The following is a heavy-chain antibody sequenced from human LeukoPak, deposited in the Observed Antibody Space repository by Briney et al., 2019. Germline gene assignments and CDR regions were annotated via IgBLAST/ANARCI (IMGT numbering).Heavy chain of an antibody. Sequence: GGSLRLSCAASGFTFSSYEMNWVRQAPGKGLEWVSYISSSGSTIYYADSVKGRFTISRDNSKNTLYLQMNSLRAEDTAVYYCAKDRSSAVGNWFDPWGQGTLVTVSS. CDR2: ISSSGSTI. D-gene: IGHD6-19*01. CDR1: GFTFSSYE. J-gene: IGHJ5*02. CDR3: AKDRSSAVGNWFDP. V-gene: IGHV3-48*03.